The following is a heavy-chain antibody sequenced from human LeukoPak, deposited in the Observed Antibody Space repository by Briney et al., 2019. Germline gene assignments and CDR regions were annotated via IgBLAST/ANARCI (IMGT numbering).Heavy chain of an antibody. CDR2: IRSKVTSDAT. J-gene: IGHJ4*02. CDR1: GFTSSSFA. CDR3: AGHPGDTGSSAAH. Sequence: GGSLRLSCTASGFTSSSFAMSWVRQASGKGLEWVGRIRSKVTSDATTYAASVKGRFTISRDDSKNTAYLQMNSLKTEDTAVYYCAGHPGDTGSSAAHWGQGTLVTVSS. D-gene: IGHD5-18*01. V-gene: IGHV3-73*01.